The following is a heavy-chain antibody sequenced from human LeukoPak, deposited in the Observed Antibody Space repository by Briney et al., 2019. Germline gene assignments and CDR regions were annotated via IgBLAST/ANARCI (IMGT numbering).Heavy chain of an antibody. CDR1: GFTVSSNY. J-gene: IGHJ4*02. D-gene: IGHD1-14*01. V-gene: IGHV3-66*02. CDR3: ARFPSRNRPFDY. Sequence: PGGSLRLSCAASGFTVSSNYMSWVRQAPGKGLEWVSVIYSGGSTYYADSVKGRFTISRDNSKNTLYLQMNSLRAEDTAVYYCARFPSRNRPFDYWGQGTLVTVSS. CDR2: IYSGGST.